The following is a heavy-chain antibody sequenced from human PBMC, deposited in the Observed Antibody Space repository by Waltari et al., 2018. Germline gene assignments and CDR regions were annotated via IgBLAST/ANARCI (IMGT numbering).Heavy chain of an antibody. CDR3: ARGGDFWSGYFYYYYMDV. CDR2: IYTSGST. D-gene: IGHD3-3*01. CDR1: GGSISSGSYY. V-gene: IGHV4-61*02. J-gene: IGHJ6*03. Sequence: QVQLQESGPGLVKPSQTLSLTCTVSGGSISSGSYYWSWIRQPAGKGLEWIGRIYTSGSTNYNPSLKSRVTISVDTSKNQFSLKLSSVTAADTAVYYCARGGDFWSGYFYYYYMDVWGKGTTVTVSS.